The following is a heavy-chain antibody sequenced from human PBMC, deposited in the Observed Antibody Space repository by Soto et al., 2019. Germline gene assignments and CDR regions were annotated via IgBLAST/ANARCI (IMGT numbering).Heavy chain of an antibody. Sequence: EVQLVESGGGLVQPGGSLRLSCAASGFTFSSYSMNWVRQAPGKGLEWVSYISSSSSTIYYADSVKGRFTISRDNAKNSLYLRMNSLRAEDTAVYYCARDRVLRFLEWPHFDYWGQGTLVTVSS. J-gene: IGHJ4*02. CDR1: GFTFSSYS. V-gene: IGHV3-48*01. CDR3: ARDRVLRFLEWPHFDY. CDR2: ISSSSSTI. D-gene: IGHD3-3*01.